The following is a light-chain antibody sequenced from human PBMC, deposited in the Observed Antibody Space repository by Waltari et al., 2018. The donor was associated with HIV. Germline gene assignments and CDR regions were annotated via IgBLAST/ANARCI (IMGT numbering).Light chain of an antibody. J-gene: IGKJ1*01. Sequence: AIQLTQSPSSLSASVGDRVTITCRASQGISSALAWYQQKVGKAPKLLIYDASSLQSGFPSRFSGSGSGTDFTLTISSLQPEDFATYYCQQFHSYPRTFGQGTKVEIK. CDR3: QQFHSYPRT. V-gene: IGKV1-13*02. CDR2: DAS. CDR1: QGISSA.